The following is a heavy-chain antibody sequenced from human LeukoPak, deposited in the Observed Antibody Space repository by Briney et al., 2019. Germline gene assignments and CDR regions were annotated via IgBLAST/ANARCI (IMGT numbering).Heavy chain of an antibody. CDR3: VCNSWGFDY. D-gene: IGHD4-23*01. V-gene: IGHV4-4*02. CDR2: IYHSRST. CDR1: GGSISSSNW. Sequence: PSETLSLTCAVSGGSISSSNWWSWVRQPPGKGLEWVGEIYHSRSTNYNPSLKSRVTISVDKSKNQFSLKLSSVTAADTAVYYCVCNSWGFDYWGQGTLVTVSS. J-gene: IGHJ4*02.